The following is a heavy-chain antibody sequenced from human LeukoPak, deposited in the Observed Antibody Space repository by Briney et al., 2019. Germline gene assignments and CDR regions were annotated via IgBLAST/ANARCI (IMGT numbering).Heavy chain of an antibody. J-gene: IGHJ5*02. V-gene: IGHV5-51*01. CDR2: IYPGDSDT. CDR1: GYRFTSYW. CDR3: ARLDRVDYGDYVDWFDP. D-gene: IGHD4-17*01. Sequence: GESLKISCKGSGYRFTSYWIGWVRQMPGKGLEWMGIIYPGDSDTRYSPSFQGQVTISADKSISTAYLQWSSLKASDTAMCYCARLDRVDYGDYVDWFDPWGQGTLVTVSS.